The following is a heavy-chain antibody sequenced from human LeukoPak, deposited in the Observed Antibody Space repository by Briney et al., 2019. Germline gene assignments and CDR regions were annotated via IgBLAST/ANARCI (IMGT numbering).Heavy chain of an antibody. V-gene: IGHV3-23*01. D-gene: IGHD4-17*01. J-gene: IGHJ4*02. Sequence: GGSLRLSCAASGLTFSSYAMSWVRQAPGKGLEWVSAISGSGGSTYYADSVKGRFTISRDNSKNTLYLQMNSLRAEDTAVYYCAKDRSPYGDYESSDYWGQGTLVTVSS. CDR3: AKDRSPYGDYESSDY. CDR2: ISGSGGST. CDR1: GLTFSSYA.